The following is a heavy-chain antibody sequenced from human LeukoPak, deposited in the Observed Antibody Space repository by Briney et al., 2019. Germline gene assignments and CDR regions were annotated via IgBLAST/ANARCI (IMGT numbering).Heavy chain of an antibody. CDR3: ARDGRATVTSPPRFVYYYYMDV. CDR2: LNWDGGTT. V-gene: IGHV3-20*04. Sequence: PGGSLRLSCAASGFTFGDYGMSWVRQAPGKGLEWVSGLNWDGGTTGHADSVKGRFTISRDNAKNSLYLQMNSLRAEDTAVYYCARDGRATVTSPPRFVYYYYMDVWGKGTTVTVSS. D-gene: IGHD4-17*01. J-gene: IGHJ6*03. CDR1: GFTFGDYG.